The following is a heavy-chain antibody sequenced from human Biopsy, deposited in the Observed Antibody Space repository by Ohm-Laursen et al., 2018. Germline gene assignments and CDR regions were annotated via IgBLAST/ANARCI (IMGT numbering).Heavy chain of an antibody. CDR1: GVTLRDYD. J-gene: IGHJ2*01. CDR3: ARGLSSGWYGYFDV. CDR2: ISYDGTYE. V-gene: IGHV3-33*05. D-gene: IGHD6-19*01. Sequence: SLRLSCAASGVTLRDYDMHWVRQAPGKGLEWGSSISYDGTYEDYADFVKGRFTISRDNSKNTLYLQINTLTLEDTAFYYCARGLSSGWYGYFDVWGRGTLVTVSS.